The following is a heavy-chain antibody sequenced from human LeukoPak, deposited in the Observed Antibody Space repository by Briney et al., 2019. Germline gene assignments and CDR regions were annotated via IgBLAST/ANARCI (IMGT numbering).Heavy chain of an antibody. CDR3: AKDPLGYGGHYLDY. J-gene: IGHJ4*02. D-gene: IGHD4-23*01. CDR1: GFTFSSYS. V-gene: IGHV3-23*01. Sequence: PGGSLRLSCAASGFTFSSYSMSWVRQAPGQGLEWVSTLSGSGDATFYADSVRGRFTMSRDNPKNMLYLQMNSLRAEDTAIYFCAKDPLGYGGHYLDYWGQGTLVTVSS. CDR2: LSGSGDAT.